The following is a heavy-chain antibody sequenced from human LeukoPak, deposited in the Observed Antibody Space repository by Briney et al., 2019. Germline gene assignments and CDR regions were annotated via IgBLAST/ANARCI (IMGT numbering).Heavy chain of an antibody. J-gene: IGHJ6*03. CDR1: GGSFSDYY. V-gene: IGHV4-34*01. Sequence: PSETLSLTCAVYGGSFSDYYWTWIRLPPGKGLEWIGEINHSGSTNYNPSLKSRITISVDTSKNQFSLKLSSVTAADTAVYYCARGPSTYNYAYYFYMDVWGKGTTVTVSS. CDR2: INHSGST. D-gene: IGHD5-18*01. CDR3: ARGPSTYNYAYYFYMDV.